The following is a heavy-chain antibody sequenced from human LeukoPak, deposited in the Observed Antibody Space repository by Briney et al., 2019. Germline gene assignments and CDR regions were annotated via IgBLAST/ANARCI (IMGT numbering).Heavy chain of an antibody. CDR2: ISWNSGGI. V-gene: IGHV3-9*01. CDR3: DNDVRCSSLVVGSFRSLEFAS. Sequence: PGRSLRLSCAASGFTFENHAMHWVRQAPGKGMEWVSGISWNSGGIGDADSVKGRFAISSDNDRNSAFLQMNSLSPDNSTLYYFDNDVRCSSLVVGSFRSLEFASWGQGTLVTVSS. CDR1: GFTFENHA. D-gene: IGHD2-15*01. J-gene: IGHJ4*02.